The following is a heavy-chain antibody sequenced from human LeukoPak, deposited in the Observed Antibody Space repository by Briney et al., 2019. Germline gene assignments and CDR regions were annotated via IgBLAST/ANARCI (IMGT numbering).Heavy chain of an antibody. CDR1: GYTFTSYD. V-gene: IGHV1-8*01. Sequence: ASVKVSCKASGYTFTSYDINWVRQATGQGLEWLGWMNPNSGNTGYAQKFQGRVTMTRNTSISTAYMELSSLRSEDTAVYYCARGGVTAKGYHYGMDVWGQGTTVTVSS. J-gene: IGHJ6*02. CDR2: MNPNSGNT. CDR3: ARGGVTAKGYHYGMDV.